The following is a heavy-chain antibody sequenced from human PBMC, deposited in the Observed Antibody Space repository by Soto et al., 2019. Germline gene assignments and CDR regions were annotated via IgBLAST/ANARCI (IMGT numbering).Heavy chain of an antibody. CDR1: GFSLSTTGVG. J-gene: IGHJ4*02. D-gene: IGHD3-10*01. V-gene: IGHV2-5*02. Sequence: QITLKESGPTLVKPTQPLTLTCSFSGFSLSTTGVGVGWIRQSPEKALEWLAIIYWDNDKRYSPSLKSRVTITKHTPKNQVVLTVTSMDPVDTGTYYCARSLWFGELHWGQGALVTVSS. CDR3: ARSLWFGELH. CDR2: IYWDNDK.